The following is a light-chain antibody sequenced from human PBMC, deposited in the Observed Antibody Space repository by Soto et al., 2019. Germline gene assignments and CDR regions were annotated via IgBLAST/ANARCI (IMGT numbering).Light chain of an antibody. J-gene: IGKJ3*01. Sequence: DIQMTRSPSSLFASVGDRVTITCRASQIINTWLAWYQQRPGKAPKLLIYRASNLVNGVPSRFSGSGSGTECTLTISSLQPDDFSIYYCQQYETYSGTFGPGTKVDL. CDR3: QQYETYSGT. V-gene: IGKV1-5*03. CDR2: RAS. CDR1: QIINTW.